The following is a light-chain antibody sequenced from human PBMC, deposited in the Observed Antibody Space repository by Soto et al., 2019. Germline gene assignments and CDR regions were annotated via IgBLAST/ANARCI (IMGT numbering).Light chain of an antibody. CDR3: TSYAGSSIPVV. CDR1: SSDVGKYNF. J-gene: IGLJ2*01. Sequence: QSALTQPPSASGSPGQSVTISCTGASSDVGKYNFVSWYQQHPGKAPKLMIYDVTERPSGVPDRFSGSKSGNTASLPVSGLQAEDEADYYCTSYAGSSIPVVFGGGTKLTVL. V-gene: IGLV2-8*01. CDR2: DVT.